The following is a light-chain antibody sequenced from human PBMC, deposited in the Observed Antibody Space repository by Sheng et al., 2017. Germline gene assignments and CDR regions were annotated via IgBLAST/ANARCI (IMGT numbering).Light chain of an antibody. CDR3: QQYNNWPPYS. J-gene: IGKJ2*03. CDR2: DAS. V-gene: IGKV3-11*01. CDR1: QSVSTY. Sequence: EIVLTQSPATLSLSPGERATLSCRASQSVSTYLAWYQQKPGQAPRLLIQDASNRATGIPARFSGSGSGTDFSLTITSLQSEDSAVYYCQQYNNWPPYSFGQGTKLEIK.